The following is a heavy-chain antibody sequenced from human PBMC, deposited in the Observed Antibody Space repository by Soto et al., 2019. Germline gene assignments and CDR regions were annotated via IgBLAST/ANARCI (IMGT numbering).Heavy chain of an antibody. CDR3: AKGVVSGVFANWFDT. J-gene: IGHJ5*02. V-gene: IGHV3-23*01. CDR2: MTGSGGGA. Sequence: EVQLLESGGNWVQPGGSLRLSCAVSGFTFSNYAMTWVRQAPGKGLEWVSSMTGSGGGAYYADSVKGRFTISRDNSKNTRFLEMNSLRAEDTAVYYCAKGVVSGVFANWFDTWGQGTLVTVSS. D-gene: IGHD2-15*01. CDR1: GFTFSNYA.